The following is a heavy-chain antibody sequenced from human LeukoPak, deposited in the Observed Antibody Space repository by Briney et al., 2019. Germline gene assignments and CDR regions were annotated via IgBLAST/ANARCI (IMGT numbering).Heavy chain of an antibody. D-gene: IGHD2-15*01. CDR2: FYSGGKT. V-gene: IGHV3-53*01. Sequence: PGGSLRLSCAASGFTVSSSYMSWVRQAPGKGLEWVSVFYSGGKTYYTDSVKGRFTIPRDNSKNTLYLQMNSLRAEDTAVYYCAKQLGYCSDGSCYFPYWGQGTLVTVSS. CDR3: AKQLGYCSDGSCYFPY. CDR1: GFTVSSSY. J-gene: IGHJ4*02.